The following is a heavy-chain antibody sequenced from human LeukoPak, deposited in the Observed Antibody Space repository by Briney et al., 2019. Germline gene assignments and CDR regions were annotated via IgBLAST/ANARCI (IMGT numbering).Heavy chain of an antibody. J-gene: IGHJ4*02. CDR3: ARGFRSGYYFGLGY. Sequence: ASVKVSCKASGYTFTSYDINWVRQATGQGLEWMGWMNPNSGNTSYAQKFQGRVTMTRDTSTSTVYMELSSLRSEDTAVYYCARGFRSGYYFGLGYWGQGTLVTVSS. D-gene: IGHD3-3*01. CDR1: GYTFTSYD. V-gene: IGHV1-8*02. CDR2: MNPNSGNT.